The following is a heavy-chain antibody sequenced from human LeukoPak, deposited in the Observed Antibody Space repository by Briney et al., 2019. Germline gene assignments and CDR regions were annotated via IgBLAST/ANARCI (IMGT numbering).Heavy chain of an antibody. Sequence: GESLKISCKGSGYSFTTYWIGWVRQMPGKGLEWMGIIYPGDSDTRYSPSFQGQVTISADKSISTAYLQWSSLKASDTAMYYCARLMAPTFTSYCFDYWGQGTLVTVSS. CDR1: GYSFTTYW. D-gene: IGHD1-1*01. J-gene: IGHJ4*02. V-gene: IGHV5-51*01. CDR3: ARLMAPTFTSYCFDY. CDR2: IYPGDSDT.